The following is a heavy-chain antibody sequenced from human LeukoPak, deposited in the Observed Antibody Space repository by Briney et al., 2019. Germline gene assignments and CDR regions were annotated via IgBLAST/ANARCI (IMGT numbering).Heavy chain of an antibody. CDR2: IYPGDSDT. V-gene: IGHV5-51*01. CDR3: ARLFQSTYYDILTGYYL. J-gene: IGHJ5*02. CDR1: GYSFTSYW. D-gene: IGHD3-9*01. Sequence: GESLKISCKGSGYSFTSYWIGWVRQMPGKGLEWMGIIYPGDSDTRYSPSFQAQVTISADKSISTAYLQWSSLKASDTAMYYCARLFQSTYYDILTGYYLWGQGTLVTVSS.